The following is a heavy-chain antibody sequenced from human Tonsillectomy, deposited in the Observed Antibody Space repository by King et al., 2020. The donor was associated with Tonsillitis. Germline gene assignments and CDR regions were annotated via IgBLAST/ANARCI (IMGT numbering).Heavy chain of an antibody. V-gene: IGHV1-58*01. CDR3: AADYYDSSGYRLDY. D-gene: IGHD3-22*01. Sequence: MQLVQSGPEVKKPGTSVKVSCKASGFTFTSSAVQWVRQARGQRLEWIGWIVVGSGNTNYAQKFQERVTITRDMSTSTAYMELNSLRSEDTAVYYCAADYYDSSGYRLDYWGQGNLVTVSS. CDR2: IVVGSGNT. CDR1: GFTFTSSA. J-gene: IGHJ4*02.